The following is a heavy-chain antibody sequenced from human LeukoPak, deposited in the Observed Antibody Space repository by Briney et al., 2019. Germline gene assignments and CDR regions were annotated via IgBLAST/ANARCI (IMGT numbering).Heavy chain of an antibody. CDR2: VRSETDGGTT. CDR1: GFTFSNAW. V-gene: IGHV3-15*01. Sequence: PGGSLRLSCAASGFTFSNAWMRWVRQAPGKGLEWVSRVRSETDGGTTDYAAPVQGRFTISRDDSKNTLYLQMNSLETDDTAVYYCTTLSYAAAPTWGQGTLVTVSS. CDR3: TTLSYAAAPT. J-gene: IGHJ5*02. D-gene: IGHD2-2*01.